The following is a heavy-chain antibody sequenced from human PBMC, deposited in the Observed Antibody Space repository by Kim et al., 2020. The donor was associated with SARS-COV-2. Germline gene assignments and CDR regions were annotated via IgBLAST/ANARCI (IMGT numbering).Heavy chain of an antibody. CDR2: ISGSGGST. D-gene: IGHD5-12*01. J-gene: IGHJ4*02. CDR3: AKGSWSKRPVEMATIRGFFY. Sequence: GGSLRLSCAASGFTFSSYAMSWVRQAPGKGLEWVSAISGSGGSTYYADSVKGRFTISRDNSKNTLYLQMNSLRAEDTAVYYCAKGSWSKRPVEMATIRGFFYWGQGTLVTVSS. CDR1: GFTFSSYA. V-gene: IGHV3-23*01.